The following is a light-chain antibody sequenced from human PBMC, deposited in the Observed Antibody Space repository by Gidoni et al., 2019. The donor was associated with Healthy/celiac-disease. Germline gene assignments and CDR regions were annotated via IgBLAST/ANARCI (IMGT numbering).Light chain of an antibody. V-gene: IGLV3-1*01. CDR3: QAWDSSSVV. CDR2: QES. CDR1: KLGDKY. J-gene: IGLJ2*01. Sequence: SYEPTQPPSVSASPGQTASITCSGDKLGDKYACWYQQKPGQSPVLVIYQESKRPSGIPERFSGSNSGNTATLTISGTQAMDEADYYCQAWDSSSVVFGGGTKLTVL.